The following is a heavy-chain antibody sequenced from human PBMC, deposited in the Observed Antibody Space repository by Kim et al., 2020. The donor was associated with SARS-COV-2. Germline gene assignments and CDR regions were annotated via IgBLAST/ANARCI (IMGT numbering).Heavy chain of an antibody. Sequence: ASVKVSCKASGYTFTSYAFHWVRQAPGQRLEWMGWIDADNGHTKYSQKFQGRVTITRDTSASTAYMELSSLRSEDTAVYYCARNEDYWGQGTLVTVSS. V-gene: IGHV1-3*01. CDR1: GYTFTSYA. J-gene: IGHJ4*02. CDR2: IDADNGHT. CDR3: ARNEDY.